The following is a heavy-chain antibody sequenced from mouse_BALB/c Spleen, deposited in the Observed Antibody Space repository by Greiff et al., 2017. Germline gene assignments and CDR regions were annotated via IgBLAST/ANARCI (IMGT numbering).Heavy chain of an antibody. D-gene: IGHD2-3*01. CDR1: GYTFTSYW. V-gene: IGHV1-87*01. J-gene: IGHJ4*01. Sequence: QVQLQQSGAELVRPGASVKLSCTASGYTFTSYWMQWVKQRPGQGLEWIGAIYPGDGDTRYTKKFKGKTTLTADKSSNTAYMQLSSFASEDSAVYYCASALYPGAMDYWGQGTSVTVSS. CDR3: ASALYPGAMDY. CDR2: IYPGDGDT.